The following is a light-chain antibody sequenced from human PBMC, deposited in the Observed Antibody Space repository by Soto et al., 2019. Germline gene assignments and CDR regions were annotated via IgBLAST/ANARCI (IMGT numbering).Light chain of an antibody. J-gene: IGKJ1*01. V-gene: IGKV1-5*03. CDR1: QSISNW. CDR2: KTY. Sequence: DIQMTQSPSTLSASVGDRVTISCRASQSISNWWAWYQQKPGKAPKLLIYKTYSLESGVPSRFSGSGSGTDFTLTIRSLQPEDFATYYCKQSYSTPGTFGQGTKVDIK. CDR3: KQSYSTPGT.